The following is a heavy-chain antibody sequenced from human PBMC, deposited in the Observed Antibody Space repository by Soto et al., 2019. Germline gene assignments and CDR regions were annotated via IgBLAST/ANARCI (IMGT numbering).Heavy chain of an antibody. D-gene: IGHD5-12*01. CDR1: GGSISSYY. V-gene: IGHV4-59*12. CDR2: IYYSGST. J-gene: IGHJ5*02. Sequence: SETLSLTCTVSGGSISSYYWSWIRQPPGRGLEWIGYIYYSGSTNYNPSLKSRVTISVDTSKNQFSLKLSSVTAADTAVYYCARDHGYSGYDINWFDPWGQGTLVTLSS. CDR3: ARDHGYSGYDINWFDP.